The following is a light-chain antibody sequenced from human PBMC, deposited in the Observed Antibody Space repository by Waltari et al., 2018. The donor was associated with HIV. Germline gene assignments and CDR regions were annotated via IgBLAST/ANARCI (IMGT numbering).Light chain of an antibody. Sequence: SSVLTQPPSVSVAPGQTVSMTCEGHNVGSKDVHWYQQKPGRAPVLVVYDDSDRPSGIPERVSGSKSGNTATLSISRVEVGDGADYYCQVWDIISAYVIFGGGTKLTVL. CDR2: DDS. J-gene: IGLJ2*01. V-gene: IGLV3-21*02. CDR3: QVWDIISAYVI. CDR1: NVGSKD.